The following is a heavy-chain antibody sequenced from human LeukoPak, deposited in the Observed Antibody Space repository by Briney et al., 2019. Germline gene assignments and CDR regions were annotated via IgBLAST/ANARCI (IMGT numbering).Heavy chain of an antibody. CDR3: ARDVVGATVDAFDI. V-gene: IGHV3-21*01. D-gene: IGHD1-26*01. CDR1: GFTFSNYN. J-gene: IGHJ3*02. CDR2: ITSSSMYI. Sequence: KSGGSLRLSCAASGFTFSNYNMNWVRQTPGKGLEWVSSITSSSMYIYYADSVKGRFTISRDNAKNSLYLQMNSLRAEDTAVYYCARDVVGATVDAFDIWGQGTMVTVSS.